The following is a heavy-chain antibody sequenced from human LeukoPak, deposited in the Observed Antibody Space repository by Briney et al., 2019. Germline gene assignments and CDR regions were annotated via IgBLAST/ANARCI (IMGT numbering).Heavy chain of an antibody. CDR3: ATVGDNWNYLAFDI. CDR2: FDPEDGET. CDR1: GYTLTELS. D-gene: IGHD1-7*01. J-gene: IGHJ3*02. Sequence: ASVKVSCKVSGYTLTELSMHWVRQAPGKGLEWTGGFDPEDGETIYAQKFQGRVTMTEDTSTDTACMELSSLRSEDTAVYYCATVGDNWNYLAFDIWGQGTMVTVSS. V-gene: IGHV1-24*01.